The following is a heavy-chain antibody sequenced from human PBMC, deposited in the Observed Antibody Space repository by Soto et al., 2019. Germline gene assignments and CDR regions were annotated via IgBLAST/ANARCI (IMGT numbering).Heavy chain of an antibody. D-gene: IGHD6-19*01. CDR1: GGSISNYF. CDR2: IYYSGNT. V-gene: IGHV4-59*01. J-gene: IGHJ4*02. CDR3: VRVASGWAGFDY. Sequence: SETLSLTCTVSGGSISNYFWSWIRQPPGKGLEWIGYIYYSGNTNYNPSLKSRVTISVDTSKNQFSLKLSSVTAADTAVYYCVRVASGWAGFDYWGQGTLVTVSS.